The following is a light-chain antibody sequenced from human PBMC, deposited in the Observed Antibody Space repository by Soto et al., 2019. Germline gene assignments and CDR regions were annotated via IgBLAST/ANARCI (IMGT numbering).Light chain of an antibody. J-gene: IGKJ2*01. CDR1: QSVSSSY. CDR2: GAS. CDR3: QQYGSSHLYT. Sequence: EIVLTQSPGTLSLSPGERATLSCRASQSVSSSYLAWYQQKPGQAPRLLIYGASSRATGIPDRFSGSGSGTDFTLTISRLDHEDVVVYYWQQYGSSHLYTFGQGTKLEIK. V-gene: IGKV3-20*01.